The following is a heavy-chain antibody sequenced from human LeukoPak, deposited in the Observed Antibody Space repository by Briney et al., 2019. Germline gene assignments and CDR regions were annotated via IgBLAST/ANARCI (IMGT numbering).Heavy chain of an antibody. D-gene: IGHD6-6*01. CDR2: MNPNSGNT. Sequence: ASVKVSCKASGYTFTSYDINWVRQATGQGLEWMGWMNPNSGNTGYAQKFQGRVTMTRNTSISTAYMELSSLRSEVTAVYYCARREATTRRMDYYYGMDVWGQGTTVTVSS. V-gene: IGHV1-8*01. CDR3: ARREATTRRMDYYYGMDV. CDR1: GYTFTSYD. J-gene: IGHJ6*02.